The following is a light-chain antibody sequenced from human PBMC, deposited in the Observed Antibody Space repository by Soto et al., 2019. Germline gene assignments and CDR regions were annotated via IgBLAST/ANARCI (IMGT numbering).Light chain of an antibody. CDR3: VLHMGSGISGV. J-gene: IGLJ3*02. V-gene: IGLV8-61*01. CDR1: SGSVSTSYY. CDR2: STN. Sequence: QTVVTQEPSFSVSPGRTVTLTCGLSSGSVSTSYYPSWYQQTPGQAPRTLIYSTNTRSSGVPDRFSGSILGNKAALTITGAQADDESDYYCVLHMGSGISGVFGGGTKLTVL.